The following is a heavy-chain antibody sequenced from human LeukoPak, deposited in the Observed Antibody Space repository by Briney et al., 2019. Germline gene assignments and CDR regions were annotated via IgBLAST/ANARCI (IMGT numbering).Heavy chain of an antibody. D-gene: IGHD3-10*01. Sequence: GESLKISCKGSGYSFTSYWIGWVRQMPGKGLEWMGIIYPGDSDTRYSPSFQGQVTISADKSISTAYLQWSSLKASDTAMYYCARHVVRGVRPYYYYYMDVWGKGTTVTISS. J-gene: IGHJ6*03. CDR2: IYPGDSDT. CDR1: GYSFTSYW. V-gene: IGHV5-51*01. CDR3: ARHVVRGVRPYYYYYMDV.